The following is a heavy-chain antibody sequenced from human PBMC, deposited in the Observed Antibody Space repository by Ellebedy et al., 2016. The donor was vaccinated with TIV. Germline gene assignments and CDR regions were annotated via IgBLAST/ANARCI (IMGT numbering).Heavy chain of an antibody. Sequence: GESLKISXTASGFRFGDYAMSWFRQAPGKGLEWVGFIGSRTYGGTRKYAASVKGRFTFSRDDSKSIAYLQMNSLKTEDTAVYYCTRDPYSDYGDPGIFDYWGQGTLVTVSS. J-gene: IGHJ4*02. CDR3: TRDPYSDYGDPGIFDY. D-gene: IGHD4-17*01. CDR2: IGSRTYGGTR. CDR1: GFRFGDYA. V-gene: IGHV3-49*03.